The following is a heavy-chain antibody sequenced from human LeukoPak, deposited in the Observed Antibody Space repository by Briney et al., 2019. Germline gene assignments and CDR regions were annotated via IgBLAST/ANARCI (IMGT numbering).Heavy chain of an antibody. CDR1: GGSFSGYY. V-gene: IGHV4-34*01. D-gene: IGHD5-18*01. J-gene: IGHJ4*02. CDR3: ARRLPLDTAMVRQYGDTGFDY. Sequence: PSETLSLTCAVYGGSFSGYYWSWIRQPPGKGLEWIGEINHSGSTNYNPSLKSRVTISVDTSKNQFSLKLSSLTAADTAVYYCARRLPLDTAMVRQYGDTGFDYWGQGALV. CDR2: INHSGST.